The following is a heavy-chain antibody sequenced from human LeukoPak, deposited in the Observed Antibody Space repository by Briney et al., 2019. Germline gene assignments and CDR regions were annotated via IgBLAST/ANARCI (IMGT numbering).Heavy chain of an antibody. D-gene: IGHD3-10*01. CDR2: MNPNSGNT. V-gene: IGHV1-8*01. CDR1: GYTFIDYD. CDR3: VRSVVRGVIGP. Sequence: ASVKVSCKTSGYTFIDYDINWVRQATGQGLEWMGWMNPNSGNTGYAQKFQGRVTMTRDTSITTAYMELSSLRSDDTAVYYCVRSVVRGVIGPWGQGIPVTVSS. J-gene: IGHJ5*02.